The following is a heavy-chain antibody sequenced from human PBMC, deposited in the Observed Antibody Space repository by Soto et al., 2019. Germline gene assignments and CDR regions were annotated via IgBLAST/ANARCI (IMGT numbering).Heavy chain of an antibody. CDR2: IHYSGNA. V-gene: IGHV4-39*01. J-gene: IGHJ4*02. CDR1: GGSINTYNLF. CDR3: ARVNVTLDF. D-gene: IGHD2-21*02. Sequence: SETLSLTCTVSGGSINTYNLFWSWIRQPPGKGLEWIASIHYSGNAYYNPSLTSRVTISRDTSKNRVSLELSSVTAADTAVYYCARVNVTLDFWGQGTLVTVSS.